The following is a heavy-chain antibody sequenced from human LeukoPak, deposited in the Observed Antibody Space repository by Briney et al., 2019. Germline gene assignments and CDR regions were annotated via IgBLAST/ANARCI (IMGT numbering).Heavy chain of an antibody. CDR3: ARDSAMIVVEESDKFDY. CDR1: GFTFSSYW. D-gene: IGHD3-22*01. J-gene: IGHJ4*02. Sequence: GGSLRLSCAASGFTFSSYWMSWVRQAPGKGLEWVANIKQDGSEKYYVDSVKGRFTISRDNAKNSLCLQMNSLRAEDTAVYYCARDSAMIVVEESDKFDYWGQGTLVTVSS. CDR2: IKQDGSEK. V-gene: IGHV3-7*01.